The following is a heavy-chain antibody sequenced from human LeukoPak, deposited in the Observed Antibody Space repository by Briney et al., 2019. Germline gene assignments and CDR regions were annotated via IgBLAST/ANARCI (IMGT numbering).Heavy chain of an antibody. D-gene: IGHD6-19*01. J-gene: IGHJ4*02. CDR1: GGSVSSYY. CDR2: IYFSGST. V-gene: IGHV4-59*02. CDR3: AGAPGSGWYAFDS. Sequence: PSETLSLTCTVSGGSVSSYYWSWIRQPPGKGLEWIGYIYFSGSTNYNPSLKSRVTILVETSKNQFSLKLNSVTAADTAVYYCAGAPGSGWYAFDSWGQGTLVTVSS.